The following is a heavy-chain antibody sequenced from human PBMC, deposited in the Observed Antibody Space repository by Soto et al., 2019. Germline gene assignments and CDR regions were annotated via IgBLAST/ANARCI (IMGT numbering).Heavy chain of an antibody. CDR1: GGSISSSSYY. J-gene: IGHJ4*02. D-gene: IGHD3-3*01. CDR3: ACSRFLECLPHPDY. CDR2: IYYSGST. V-gene: IGHV4-39*01. Sequence: SETLYLTCTVSGGSISSSSYYWAWIRQPPGKGLEWIGSIYYSGSTYYNPSLKSRVTTSVDTSKNQFSLKLSSVTAADTAVYYCACSRFLECLPHPDYWGQGILVTVSS.